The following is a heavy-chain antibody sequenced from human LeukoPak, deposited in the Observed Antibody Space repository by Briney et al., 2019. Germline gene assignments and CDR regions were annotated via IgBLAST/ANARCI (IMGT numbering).Heavy chain of an antibody. V-gene: IGHV3-11*04. CDR3: PRARGYYYDSSGYCDY. CDR2: ISSSGSTI. J-gene: IGHJ4*02. Sequence: GGSLRLSCAASGFTFSDYYMSWIRQAPGQGLEWVSYISSSGSTIYYADSVKGSFTISRANAKNSLYLQMNSLRAENTAVYYCPRARGYYYDSSGYCDYWGQGTLVTVSS. D-gene: IGHD3-22*01. CDR1: GFTFSDYY.